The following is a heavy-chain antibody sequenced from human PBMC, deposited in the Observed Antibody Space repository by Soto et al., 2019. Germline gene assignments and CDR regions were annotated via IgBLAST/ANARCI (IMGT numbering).Heavy chain of an antibody. J-gene: IGHJ4*02. CDR2: ISSSSSYI. CDR1: GFTFSSYS. D-gene: IGHD5-18*01. CDR3: ARDRRGYSYGYYFDY. Sequence: GSLRLSCAASGFTFSSYSMNWVRQAPGKGLEWVSSISSSSSYIYYADSVKGRFTISRDNAKNSLYLQMNSLRAEDTAVYYCARDRRGYSYGYYFDYWGQGTLVTVSS. V-gene: IGHV3-21*01.